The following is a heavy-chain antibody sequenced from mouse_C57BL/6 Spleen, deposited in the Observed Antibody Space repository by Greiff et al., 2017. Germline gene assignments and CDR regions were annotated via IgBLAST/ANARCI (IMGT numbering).Heavy chain of an antibody. CDR1: GYAFSSSW. CDR2: IYPGDGDT. Sequence: QVQLQQSGPELVKPGASVKISCKASGYAFSSSWMNWVKQRPGKGLEWIGRIYPGDGDTNYNGKFKGKATLPADQSSSTAYMQLGSLASEDSAVYVCARRGTTVGGDYWGQGTTLTVSS. V-gene: IGHV1-82*01. CDR3: ARRGTTVGGDY. J-gene: IGHJ2*01. D-gene: IGHD1-1*01.